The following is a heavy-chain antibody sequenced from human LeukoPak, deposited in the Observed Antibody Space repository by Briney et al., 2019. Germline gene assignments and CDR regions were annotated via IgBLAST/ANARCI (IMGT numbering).Heavy chain of an antibody. V-gene: IGHV3-23*01. CDR3: ARDLGNGWYEHDY. CDR2: ISGSDGST. CDR1: EFTFSSYA. J-gene: IGHJ4*02. Sequence: GGSLRLSCAASEFTFSSYAMSWVRQAPGKGLEWVSGISGSDGSTYYADSVKGRFTISRDNSKNTLFLQMNGLRAEDTAIYYCARDLGNGWYEHDYWGQGTLVTVSS. D-gene: IGHD6-19*01.